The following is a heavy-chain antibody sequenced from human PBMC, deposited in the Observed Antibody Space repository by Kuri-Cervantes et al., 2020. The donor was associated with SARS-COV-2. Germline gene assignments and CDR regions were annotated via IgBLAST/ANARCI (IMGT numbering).Heavy chain of an antibody. Sequence: GGSLRLSCAASGFSLSRYTMNWVRQAPGKALEWVSSISGSGSYIYYADSVKGRFTISKDNSKNTLYLQMNSLRAEDTAVYYCANDIVVVSMDVWGKGTTVTVSS. CDR1: GFSLSRYT. V-gene: IGHV3-21*01. D-gene: IGHD2-2*01. CDR3: ANDIVVVSMDV. CDR2: ISGSGSYI. J-gene: IGHJ6*04.